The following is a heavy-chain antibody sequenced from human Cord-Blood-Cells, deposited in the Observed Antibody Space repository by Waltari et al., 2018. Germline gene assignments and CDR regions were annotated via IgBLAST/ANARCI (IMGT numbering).Heavy chain of an antibody. V-gene: IGHV3-30*18. CDR3: AKDWSSSWYYFDY. CDR1: GFTFSSYG. D-gene: IGHD6-13*01. CDR2: ISYDGSNK. Sequence: VQLVESGGGVVQPGRSLRLSCAASGFTFSSYGMHWVRQAPGKGLEWVAVISYDGSNKYYADSVKGRFTISRDNSKNTLYLQMNSLRAEDTAVYYCAKDWSSSWYYFDYWGQGTLVTVSS. J-gene: IGHJ4*02.